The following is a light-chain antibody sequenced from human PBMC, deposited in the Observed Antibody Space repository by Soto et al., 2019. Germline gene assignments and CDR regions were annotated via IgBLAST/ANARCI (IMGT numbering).Light chain of an antibody. V-gene: IGKV1-5*01. J-gene: IGKJ1*01. CDR2: DAS. CDR3: QQYNTYST. CDR1: QSISRW. Sequence: DIQMTQSPSTLSASVGDRVTITCRASQSISRWLAWYQQKPGKAPKLLLYDASTLQSGVPSRFSGSGSGTEFSLNIRSLQPDDFATYFCQQYNTYSTFGQGTKVDIK.